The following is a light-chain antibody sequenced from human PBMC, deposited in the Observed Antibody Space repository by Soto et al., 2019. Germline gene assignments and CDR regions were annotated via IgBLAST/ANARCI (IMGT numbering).Light chain of an antibody. J-gene: IGLJ3*02. CDR1: NSDVGSYNL. V-gene: IGLV2-23*01. Sequence: TQPASVSVSPGQSITISCTGSNSDVGSYNLVSWYQQHPGQAPKLMIYEGSKRPSGVSNRLSGSKSGNTASLTISGLQAEDEADYYCCSYAGSSVWVFGGGTKVTVL. CDR2: EGS. CDR3: CSYAGSSVWV.